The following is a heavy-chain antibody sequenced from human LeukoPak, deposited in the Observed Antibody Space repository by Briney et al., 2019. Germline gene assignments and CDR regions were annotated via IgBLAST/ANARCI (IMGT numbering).Heavy chain of an antibody. CDR1: GYTFTGYY. CDR3: ARHSGSSWSNWFDP. D-gene: IGHD6-13*01. J-gene: IGHJ5*02. Sequence: ASVKVSCKASGYTFTGYYMHWVRQAPGQGLEWMGWINPNSGGTNYAQKFQGWVTMTRDTSISTAYMELSRLRSDDTAVYYCARHSGSSWSNWFDPWGQGTLVTVPS. V-gene: IGHV1-2*04. CDR2: INPNSGGT.